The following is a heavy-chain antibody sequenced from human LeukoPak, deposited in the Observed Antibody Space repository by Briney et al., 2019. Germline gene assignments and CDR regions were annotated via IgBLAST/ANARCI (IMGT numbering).Heavy chain of an antibody. J-gene: IGHJ4*02. V-gene: IGHV1-2*02. D-gene: IGHD3-22*01. Sequence: GASMKVSCKASGYTFTAYYIHWVRQAPGQGLEWMGWIDPNSGDTKYVEKFQGRVTMTRDTSFSTAYMALSSLRSDDTAMHYCARAMNSWFLLDLDYWGQGNLVTVSS. CDR1: GYTFTAYY. CDR2: IDPNSGDT. CDR3: ARAMNSWFLLDLDY.